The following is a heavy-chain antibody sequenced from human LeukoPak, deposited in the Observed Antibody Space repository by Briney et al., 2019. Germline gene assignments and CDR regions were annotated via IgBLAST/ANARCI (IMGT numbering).Heavy chain of an antibody. Sequence: PGGSLRLSCAASGFTFSSYAMSWVRQAPGKGLEWVSGVSGSGGYTNYADSVKGRFTISRDNSKNTLYLQMNSLRAEDTAVYYCAKKGGYCSSTSCHPPRYYYYMDVWGKGTTVTVSS. CDR3: AKKGGYCSSTSCHPPRYYYYMDV. CDR1: GFTFSSYA. D-gene: IGHD2-2*03. CDR2: VSGSGGYT. J-gene: IGHJ6*03. V-gene: IGHV3-23*01.